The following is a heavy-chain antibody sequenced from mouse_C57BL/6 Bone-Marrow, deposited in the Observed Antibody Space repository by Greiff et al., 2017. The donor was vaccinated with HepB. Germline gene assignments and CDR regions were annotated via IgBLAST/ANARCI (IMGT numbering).Heavy chain of an antibody. CDR2: IYPRSGNT. Sequence: QVHVKQSGAELARPGASVKLSCKASGYTFTSYGISWVKQRTGQGLEWIGEIYPRSGNTYYNEKFKGKATLTADKSSSTAYMELRSLTSEDSAVYFCARDDGYYHTLLWGQGTTLTVSS. D-gene: IGHD2-3*01. CDR1: GYTFTSYG. CDR3: ARDDGYYHTLL. J-gene: IGHJ2*01. V-gene: IGHV1-81*01.